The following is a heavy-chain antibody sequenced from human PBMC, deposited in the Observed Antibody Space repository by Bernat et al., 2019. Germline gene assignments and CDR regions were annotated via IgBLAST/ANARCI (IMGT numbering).Heavy chain of an antibody. V-gene: IGHV3-11*05. Sequence: QVQLVESGGGLVKPGGSLRLSCAASGFTFSDYYMSWIRQAPGKGLEWVSYISSSSSYTNYADSVKGRFTISRDNAKNSLYLQMNRLRAEDTAVYYCARDIVGAVFGSDYWGQGTLVTVSS. J-gene: IGHJ4*02. D-gene: IGHD1-26*01. CDR2: ISSSSSYT. CDR3: ARDIVGAVFGSDY. CDR1: GFTFSDYY.